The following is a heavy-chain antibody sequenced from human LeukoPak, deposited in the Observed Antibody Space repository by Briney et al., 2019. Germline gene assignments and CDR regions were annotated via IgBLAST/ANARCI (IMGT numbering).Heavy chain of an antibody. J-gene: IGHJ6*03. Sequence: GGSLRLSCAASGFTFSSYAMTWVRQAPGKGLEWVSTITGGAGITYYADSVKGRFTISRDNSKSTLYLQMKSLRAEDTAKYYCAKVAPAGYYFHSMDVWGKGTMVTVSS. V-gene: IGHV3-23*01. CDR3: AKVAPAGYYFHSMDV. CDR1: GFTFSSYA. D-gene: IGHD2-15*01. CDR2: ITGGAGIT.